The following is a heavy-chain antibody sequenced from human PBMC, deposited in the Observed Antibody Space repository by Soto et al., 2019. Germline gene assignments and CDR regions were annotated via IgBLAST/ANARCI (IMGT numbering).Heavy chain of an antibody. CDR3: GRGVVMGHSFDP. CDR1: GYTFPSYG. D-gene: IGHD3-22*01. CDR2: ISAYHGNT. V-gene: IGHV1-18*01. J-gene: IGHJ5*02. Sequence: ASVTVSCMASGYTFPSYGISRVRQAPGQGLEWMGWISAYHGNTNSAQKLQGRVTMPTDTSTSTDYMQLRSLRSDDPAQYYCGRGVVMGHSFDPWGQETRFTFSS.